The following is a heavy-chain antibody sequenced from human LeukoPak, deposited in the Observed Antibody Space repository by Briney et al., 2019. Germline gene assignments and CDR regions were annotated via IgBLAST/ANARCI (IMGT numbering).Heavy chain of an antibody. D-gene: IGHD2-2*01. J-gene: IGHJ4*02. CDR3: TRDSSCYDY. CDR2: MNQDGSEK. Sequence: PGGSLRLSCAASGHTFSSYWMSWVRQAPGKGLEWVANMNQDGSEKYYVDSVKGRFTISRDNAKNSLYLQMNSLRAEDTAVYYCTRDSSCYDYWGQGTLVTVSS. CDR1: GHTFSSYW. V-gene: IGHV3-7*01.